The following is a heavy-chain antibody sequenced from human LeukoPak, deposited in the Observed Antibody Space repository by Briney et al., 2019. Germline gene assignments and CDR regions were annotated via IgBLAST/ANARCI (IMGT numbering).Heavy chain of an antibody. J-gene: IGHJ4*02. CDR3: AKGNGYDSSGYSPLDY. D-gene: IGHD3-22*01. CDR1: GFIFDDHG. V-gene: IGHV3-9*01. CDR2: ISWNSGSI. Sequence: GGSLRLSCAASGFIFDDHGMHWVRQAPGKGLEWVSGISWNSGSIGYADSVKGRFTISRDNAKNFLYLQMNSLRAEDTALYYCAKGNGYDSSGYSPLDYWGQGTLVTVSS.